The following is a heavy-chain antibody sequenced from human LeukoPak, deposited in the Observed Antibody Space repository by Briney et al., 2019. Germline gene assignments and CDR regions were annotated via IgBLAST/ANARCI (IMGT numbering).Heavy chain of an antibody. CDR2: IKPSGGST. CDR3: ARVGITAATADY. Sequence: EASVKVSCKASGYTFISYYIHWVRQAPGQGLEWMGIIKPSGGSTSYAQKFQGRVTMTSDTSTSTVYMELHSLRSEDTAVYFCARVGITAATADYWGQGTLVTVSS. J-gene: IGHJ4*02. D-gene: IGHD4-23*01. CDR1: GYTFISYY. V-gene: IGHV1-46*01.